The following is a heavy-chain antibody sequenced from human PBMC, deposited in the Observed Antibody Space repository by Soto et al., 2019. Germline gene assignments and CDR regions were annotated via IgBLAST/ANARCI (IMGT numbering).Heavy chain of an antibody. CDR1: GFTFSSYA. CDR3: ARTIRVWPNYYYYYGMDV. D-gene: IGHD2-21*01. Sequence: GGSLRLSCAASGFTFSSYAMHWVRQAPGKGLEWVAVISYDGSNKYYADSVKGRFTISRDNSKNTLYLQMNSLRAEDTAVYYCARTIRVWPNYYYYYGMDVWGQGTTVTVSS. J-gene: IGHJ6*02. CDR2: ISYDGSNK. V-gene: IGHV3-30-3*01.